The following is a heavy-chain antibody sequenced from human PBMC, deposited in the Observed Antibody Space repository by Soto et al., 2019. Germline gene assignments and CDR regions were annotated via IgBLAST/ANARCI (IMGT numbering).Heavy chain of an antibody. D-gene: IGHD6-6*01. CDR3: TTEGGIAARVYYYYGMDV. V-gene: IGHV3-15*07. CDR1: GFTFSNAW. J-gene: IGHJ6*02. Sequence: GGSLRLSCAASGFTFSNAWMNWVRQAPGKGLEWVGRIKSKTDGGTTDYAAPVKGRFTISRDDSKNTLYLQMNSLKTEDTAVYYCTTEGGIAARVYYYYGMDVWGQGTTVTVSS. CDR2: IKSKTDGGTT.